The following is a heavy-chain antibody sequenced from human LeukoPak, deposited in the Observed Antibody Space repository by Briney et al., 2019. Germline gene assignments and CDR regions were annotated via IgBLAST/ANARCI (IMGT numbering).Heavy chain of an antibody. D-gene: IGHD3-9*01. CDR1: GFTFSSYG. Sequence: GWSLRLSCAASGFTFSSYGMHWVRQAPGKGLEWVAFIRYDGSNKYYADSVKGRFTISRDNSKNTLYLQMNSLRAEDTAVYYCAKGKGVLRYFDWPYNWFDPWGQGTLVTVSS. CDR2: IRYDGSNK. J-gene: IGHJ5*02. V-gene: IGHV3-30*02. CDR3: AKGKGVLRYFDWPYNWFDP.